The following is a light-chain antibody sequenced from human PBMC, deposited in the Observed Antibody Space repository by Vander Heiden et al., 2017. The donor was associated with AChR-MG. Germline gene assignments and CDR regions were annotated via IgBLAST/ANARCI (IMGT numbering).Light chain of an antibody. V-gene: IGKV3-15*01. CDR1: QSVSSN. CDR2: GAS. CDR3: QQYNNWPLT. J-gene: IGKJ3*01. Sequence: PPTLSLSPGERATLSCRPSQSVSSNLAWYQQKPGQAPRLLIYGASTRATGIPARFSGSGSGTEFTLTISSLQSEDFAVYYCQQYNNWPLTFGPGTKVDIK.